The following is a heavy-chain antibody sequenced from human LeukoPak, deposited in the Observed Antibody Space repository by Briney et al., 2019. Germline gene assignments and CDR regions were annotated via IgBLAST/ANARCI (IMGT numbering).Heavy chain of an antibody. CDR2: IYYSGST. Sequence: SETLSLTCTVSGGSISSSSYYWGWIRQPPGKGLEWIGSIYYSGSTYYNPSLKSRVTISVDTSKNQFSLKLSSVTAADTAVYYCARNSGYDRNFDYWGQGTLVTVPS. J-gene: IGHJ4*02. D-gene: IGHD5-12*01. CDR3: ARNSGYDRNFDY. CDR1: GGSISSSSYY. V-gene: IGHV4-39*01.